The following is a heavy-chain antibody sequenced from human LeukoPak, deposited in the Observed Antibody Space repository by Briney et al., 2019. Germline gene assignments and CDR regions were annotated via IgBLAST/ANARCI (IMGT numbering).Heavy chain of an antibody. J-gene: IGHJ4*02. CDR3: ARVIDDILTGGYYFDY. D-gene: IGHD3-9*01. CDR1: GGTFSSYA. Sequence: ASVKVSCKASGGTFSSYAISWVRQAPGQGLEWMGGIIPIFGTANYARKFQGRVTITADKSTSTAYMELSSLRSEDTAVYYCARVIDDILTGGYYFDYWGQGTLVTVSS. CDR2: IIPIFGTA. V-gene: IGHV1-69*06.